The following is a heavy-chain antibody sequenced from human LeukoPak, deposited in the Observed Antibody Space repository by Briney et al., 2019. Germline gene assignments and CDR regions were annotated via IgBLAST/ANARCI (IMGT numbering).Heavy chain of an antibody. CDR3: AREYYDILTGHSDFDY. CDR2: IYTSGST. D-gene: IGHD3-9*01. V-gene: IGHV4-4*07. CDR1: GGSISSYY. J-gene: IGHJ4*02. Sequence: SETLSLTCTVSGGSISSYYWSWIRQPAGKGLEWIGRIYTSGSTNYDPSLKSRVTMSVDTSKNQFSLKLSSVTAADTAVYYCAREYYDILTGHSDFDYWGQGTLVTVSS.